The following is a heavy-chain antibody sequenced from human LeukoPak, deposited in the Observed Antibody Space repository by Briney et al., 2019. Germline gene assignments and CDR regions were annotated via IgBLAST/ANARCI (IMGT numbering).Heavy chain of an antibody. Sequence: PGGSLRLSCAASGFTFSSYAMHWVRQAPGKGLEYVSAISSNGGSTYYANSVKGRFTISRDNSKNTLYLQMGSLRAEDMAVYYCARGGGYCSGGSCGQRSDFDYWGQGTLVTVSS. V-gene: IGHV3-64*01. CDR2: ISSNGGST. CDR1: GFTFSSYA. J-gene: IGHJ4*02. D-gene: IGHD2-15*01. CDR3: ARGGGYCSGGSCGQRSDFDY.